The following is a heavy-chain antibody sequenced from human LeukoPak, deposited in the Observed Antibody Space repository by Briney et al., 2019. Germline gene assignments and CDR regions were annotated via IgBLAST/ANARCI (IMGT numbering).Heavy chain of an antibody. V-gene: IGHV1-69*04. D-gene: IGHD2-2*01. CDR2: IIPILGIA. Sequence: SVKVSCKASGGTFSSYAISWVRQAPGQGLEWMGRIIPILGIANYAQKFQGRVTITADKSTSTAYMELSSLRSEDTAVYYCARDRCGRTSCYPGAFDIWGQGTMVTVSS. CDR3: ARDRCGRTSCYPGAFDI. J-gene: IGHJ3*02. CDR1: GGTFSSYA.